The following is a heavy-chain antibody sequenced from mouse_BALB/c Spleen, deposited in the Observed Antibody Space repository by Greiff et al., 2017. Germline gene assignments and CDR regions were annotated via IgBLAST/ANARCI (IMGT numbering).Heavy chain of an antibody. CDR1: GFTFSSFG. Sequence: EVKVVESGGGLVQPGGSRKLSCAASGFTFSSFGMHWVRQAPEKGLEWVAYISSGSSTIYYADTVKGRFTISRDNPKNTLFLQMTSLRSEDTAMYYCARGGYDVAWFAYWGQGTLVTVSA. V-gene: IGHV5-17*02. D-gene: IGHD2-2*01. CDR2: ISSGSSTI. CDR3: ARGGYDVAWFAY. J-gene: IGHJ3*01.